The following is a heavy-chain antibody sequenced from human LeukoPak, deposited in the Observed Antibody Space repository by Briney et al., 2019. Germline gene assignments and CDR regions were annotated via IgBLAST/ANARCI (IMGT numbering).Heavy chain of an antibody. J-gene: IGHJ4*02. CDR3: ATPAGSTSPPIS. D-gene: IGHD6-13*01. CDR2: IYSGGST. CDR1: GFTVSSNY. Sequence: GGSLRLSCAASGFTVSSNYMSWVRQAPGKGLEWVSVIYSGGSTYYADSVKGRFTISRDNSKNTLYLQMNSLRAEDTAVYYCATPAGSTSPPISWGQGTLVTVSS. V-gene: IGHV3-53*01.